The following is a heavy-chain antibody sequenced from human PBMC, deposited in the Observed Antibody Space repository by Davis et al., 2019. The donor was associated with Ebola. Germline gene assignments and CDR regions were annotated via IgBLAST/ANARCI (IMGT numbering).Heavy chain of an antibody. CDR3: AKSSAERYYYYYGMDV. CDR1: GFTFSSYS. Sequence: PGGSLRLSCAASGFTFSSYSMNWVRQAPGKGLEWVSYISSSSSTIYYADSVKGRFTISRDNAKNSLYLQMNSLRAEDTALYYCAKSSAERYYYYYGMDVWGQGTTVTVSS. D-gene: IGHD1-1*01. J-gene: IGHJ6*02. CDR2: ISSSSSTI. V-gene: IGHV3-48*01.